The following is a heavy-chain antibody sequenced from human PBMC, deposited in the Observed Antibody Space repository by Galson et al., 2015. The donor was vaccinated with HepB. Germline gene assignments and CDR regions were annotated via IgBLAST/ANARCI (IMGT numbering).Heavy chain of an antibody. CDR3: ARGGFVAVVTATLNNWFDP. J-gene: IGHJ5*02. Sequence: SCKASGYSFRNYGISWVRQAPGQGLEWMGWISFYNDNANYAQNLQGRVTMTTETSTATAYMELRSLRSDDTAVYYCARGGFVAVVTATLNNWFDPWGQGTLVTVPS. D-gene: IGHD2-15*01. V-gene: IGHV1-18*01. CDR1: GYSFRNYG. CDR2: ISFYNDNA.